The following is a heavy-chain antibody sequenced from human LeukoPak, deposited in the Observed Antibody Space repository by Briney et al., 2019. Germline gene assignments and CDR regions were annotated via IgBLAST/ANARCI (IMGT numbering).Heavy chain of an antibody. CDR1: GFTFSSYG. CDR3: AKGGYSSGWSIYYFDY. D-gene: IGHD6-19*01. V-gene: IGHV3-30*18. Sequence: GGSLRLSCAASGFTFSSYGMHWVRQAPGKGLEWVAVISYDGSNKYYADSVKGRFTISGDNSKNTLYLQMNSLRAEDTAVYYCAKGGYSSGWSIYYFDYWGQGTLVTVSS. CDR2: ISYDGSNK. J-gene: IGHJ4*02.